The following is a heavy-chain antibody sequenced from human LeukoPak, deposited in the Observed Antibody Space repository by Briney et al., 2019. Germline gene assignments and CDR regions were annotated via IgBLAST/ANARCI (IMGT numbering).Heavy chain of an antibody. Sequence: GGSLRLSCAASGFTFSDYYMSWIRQAPGKGVGWVSYISSSGSTIYYADSVKGRFTISRDNAKNSLYLQMNSLRAEDTAVYYCARIPTIFGYYYYYMDVWGKGTTVTVSS. V-gene: IGHV3-11*04. J-gene: IGHJ6*03. D-gene: IGHD3-3*01. CDR2: ISSSGSTI. CDR3: ARIPTIFGYYYYYMDV. CDR1: GFTFSDYY.